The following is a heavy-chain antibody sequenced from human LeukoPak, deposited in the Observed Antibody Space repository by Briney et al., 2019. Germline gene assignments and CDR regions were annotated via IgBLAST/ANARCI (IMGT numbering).Heavy chain of an antibody. CDR2: ISVSGSST. Sequence: GGSLRLSCAASGFTFSSYAMSWVRQAPGKGLEWVSGISVSGSSTYYADSVKGRFTISRDISKDTLYLQMNSLRAEDTAVYYCAKVLYDQTYYFDYWGQGTLVTVSS. CDR3: AKVLYDQTYYFDY. V-gene: IGHV3-23*01. D-gene: IGHD2/OR15-2a*01. CDR1: GFTFSSYA. J-gene: IGHJ4*02.